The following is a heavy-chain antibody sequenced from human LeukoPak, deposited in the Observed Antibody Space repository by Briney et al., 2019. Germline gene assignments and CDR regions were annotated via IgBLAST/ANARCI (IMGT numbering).Heavy chain of an antibody. D-gene: IGHD3-22*01. J-gene: IGHJ3*02. CDR3: AREGEYYDSSLDAFDI. V-gene: IGHV4-34*01. Sequence: SETLSLTCAVYGGSFSGYYWSWIRQPPGKGLEWIGEINHSGSTDYNPSLKSRVTISVDTSKNQFSLKLSSVTAADTAVYYCAREGEYYDSSLDAFDIWGQGTMVTVSS. CDR2: INHSGST. CDR1: GGSFSGYY.